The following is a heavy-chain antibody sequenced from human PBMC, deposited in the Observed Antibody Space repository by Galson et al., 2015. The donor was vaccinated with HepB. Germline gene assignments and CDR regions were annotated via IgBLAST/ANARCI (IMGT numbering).Heavy chain of an antibody. Sequence: SLRLSCAASGFTFSSYAMSWVRQAPGKGLEWVSAISGSGGSTYYADSVKGRFTISRDNSKNTLYLQMNSLRAEDTAVYYCAKDRRITIFGVVINRPTDYWGQGTLVTVSS. J-gene: IGHJ4*02. V-gene: IGHV3-23*01. CDR1: GFTFSSYA. CDR2: ISGSGGST. D-gene: IGHD3-3*01. CDR3: AKDRRITIFGVVINRPTDY.